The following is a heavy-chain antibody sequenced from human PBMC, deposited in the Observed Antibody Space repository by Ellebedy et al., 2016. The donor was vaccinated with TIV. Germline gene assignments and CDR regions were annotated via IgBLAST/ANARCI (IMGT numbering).Heavy chain of an antibody. D-gene: IGHD6-19*01. J-gene: IGHJ4*02. CDR3: ARDQGSGGGDFDY. CDR2: IWYDGSNK. Sequence: PGGSLRLSCAASGFTFSSYGMHWVRQAPGKGLEWVAVIWYDGSNKYYADSVKGRFTISRDNSKNTLYLQMNSLRAEDTAVYYCARDQGSGGGDFDYWGQGTLVTVSS. V-gene: IGHV3-33*01. CDR1: GFTFSSYG.